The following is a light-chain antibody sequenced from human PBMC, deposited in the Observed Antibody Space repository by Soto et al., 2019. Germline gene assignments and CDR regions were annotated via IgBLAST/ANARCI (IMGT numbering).Light chain of an antibody. CDR2: STS. Sequence: EIVLTQSPGTLSLSPGETATLSCRASQSVGSSWLAWYQQTPGQAPRLLIYSTSSRATSIPARFSGSGSGTDFTLTISSLEPEDFAVYYGAQYDSSLWTFGQGAKVEI. CDR1: QSVGSSW. CDR3: AQYDSSLWT. V-gene: IGKV3-20*01. J-gene: IGKJ1*01.